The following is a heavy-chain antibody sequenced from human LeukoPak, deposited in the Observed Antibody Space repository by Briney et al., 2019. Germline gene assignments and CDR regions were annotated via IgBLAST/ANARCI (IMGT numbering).Heavy chain of an antibody. D-gene: IGHD5-18*01. CDR1: GFTVSSNY. CDR2: IYSGGST. Sequence: GGSLRLSCAASGFTVSSNYMSWVRQAPGKGLEWVSVIYSGGSTYYADSVKGRFTISRHNSKNTLYLQMNSLRAEDTAVYYCARGGYSYGLDAFDIWGQGTMVTVSS. CDR3: ARGGYSYGLDAFDI. J-gene: IGHJ3*02. V-gene: IGHV3-53*04.